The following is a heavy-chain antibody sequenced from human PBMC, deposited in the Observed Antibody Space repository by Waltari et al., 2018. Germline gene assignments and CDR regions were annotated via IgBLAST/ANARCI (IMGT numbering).Heavy chain of an antibody. D-gene: IGHD6-13*01. CDR2: IFPTGST. V-gene: IGHV4-4*09. CDR3: ATSPSSSWYWIDP. Sequence: QVQLQESGPGLVKPSETLSLTCTVSGASLRKSYFHWIRQPPGKGLEWIGYIFPTGSTIYNPALKSRGTISVDTSKNQFSLKLTSMTAADTAVDYCATSPSSSWYWIDPWGQGTLVTVSS. CDR1: GASLRKSY. J-gene: IGHJ5*02.